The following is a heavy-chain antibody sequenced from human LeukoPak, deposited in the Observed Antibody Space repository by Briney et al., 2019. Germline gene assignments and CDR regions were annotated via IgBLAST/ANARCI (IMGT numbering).Heavy chain of an antibody. D-gene: IGHD5-24*01. Sequence: SETLSLTCAVYGGSFSGYYWSWIRQPPGKGLEWIGEINHSGSTNYNPSLKSRVTISVDTSKNQFSLKLSSVTAADTAVYFCARVAVHGYSDYWGQGTLVTVSS. CDR1: GGSFSGYY. CDR2: INHSGST. J-gene: IGHJ4*02. V-gene: IGHV4-34*01. CDR3: ARVAVHGYSDY.